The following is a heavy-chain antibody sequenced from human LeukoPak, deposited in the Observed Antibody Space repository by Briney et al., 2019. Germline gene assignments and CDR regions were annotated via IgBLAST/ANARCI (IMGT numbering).Heavy chain of an antibody. CDR3: ARMGTNSSAWFAGYYYYYYMDV. Sequence: SETLSLTCTVSRGSISGHYWFWIRQPPGKGLEWVGYIHYSGSTNYNPSLKSRVLISVDRSKNQFSLKLSAVTAADTALYYCARMGTNSSAWFAGYYYYYYMDVWGKGTTVTVSS. CDR2: IHYSGST. CDR1: RGSISGHY. D-gene: IGHD6-13*01. V-gene: IGHV4-59*08. J-gene: IGHJ6*03.